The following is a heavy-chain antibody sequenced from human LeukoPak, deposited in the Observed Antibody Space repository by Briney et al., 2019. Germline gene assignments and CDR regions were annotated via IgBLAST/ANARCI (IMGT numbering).Heavy chain of an antibody. CDR3: AKGRSGSYSLSFSY. CDR2: ISGRGDST. CDR1: GFTFSSYA. V-gene: IGHV3-23*01. Sequence: PGGSLRLSCADSGFTFSSYAMTWVRQAPGKGLEWVSVISGRGDSTYYADSVKGRFTFSRDNSKNTLFLQMNSLRAEDTAVYYCAKGRSGSYSLSFSYWGQGTLVTVSS. J-gene: IGHJ4*02. D-gene: IGHD3-10*01.